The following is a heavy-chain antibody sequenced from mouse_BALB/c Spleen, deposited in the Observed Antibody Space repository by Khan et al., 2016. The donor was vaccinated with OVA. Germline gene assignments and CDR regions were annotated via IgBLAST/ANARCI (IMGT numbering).Heavy chain of an antibody. Sequence: VQLKESGPGPVKPSQSLSLTCTVTGYSITSGYAWNWIRQFPGNKLEWMGYISYSGVTSYTPSLKSRISITRDTSKNQFFLQLNSVTTEDTATYYCARGNYYGYYFDYWGQGTTLTVSS. CDR3: ARGNYYGYYFDY. J-gene: IGHJ2*01. CDR1: GYSITSGYA. V-gene: IGHV3-2*02. D-gene: IGHD1-1*01. CDR2: ISYSGVT.